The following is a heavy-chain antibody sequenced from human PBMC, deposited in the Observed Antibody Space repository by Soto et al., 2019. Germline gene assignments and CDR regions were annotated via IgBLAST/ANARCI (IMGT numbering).Heavy chain of an antibody. Sequence: SLRLSCASSVFTFSSYEMNCVRQAPGQWLEWVSYISSSGSTIYYADSVKGRFTISRDNAKNSLYLQMTSLRAEDTAVYYGASVGRPDYLGQGTLVT. D-gene: IGHD1-26*01. CDR3: ASVGRPDY. CDR1: VFTFSSYE. CDR2: ISSSGSTI. V-gene: IGHV3-48*03. J-gene: IGHJ4*02.